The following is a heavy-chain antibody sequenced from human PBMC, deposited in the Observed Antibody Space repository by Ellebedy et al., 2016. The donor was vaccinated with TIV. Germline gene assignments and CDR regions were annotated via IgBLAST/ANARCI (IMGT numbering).Heavy chain of an antibody. CDR3: ARHARRDALVDSMDV. CDR1: GSSISSFY. Sequence: SETLSLTCTVSGSSISSFYWNWIRQPPGEGLEWIGYIYHSGDTTYNPSLTSRVTISVDTSKSQFSLKMNSVTAADTAVYYCARHARRDALVDSMDVWGQGTTVTVSS. CDR2: IYHSGDT. D-gene: IGHD2-8*02. J-gene: IGHJ6*02. V-gene: IGHV4-59*08.